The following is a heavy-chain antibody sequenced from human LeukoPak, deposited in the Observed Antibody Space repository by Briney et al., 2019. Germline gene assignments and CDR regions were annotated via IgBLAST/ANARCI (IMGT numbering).Heavy chain of an antibody. D-gene: IGHD2-2*02. J-gene: IGHJ4*02. CDR1: GGSISSGNYY. CDR2: VYTSGST. CDR3: ARRFSAAIGYAD. V-gene: IGHV4-61*02. Sequence: SETLSLTCTVSGGSISSGNYYWSWIRQPAGKGLEWIGRVYTSGSTDYSPSLKSRVTISVDTSKNQFSLKLSSVTAADTAVYYCARRFSAAIGYADWGQGTLVTVSS.